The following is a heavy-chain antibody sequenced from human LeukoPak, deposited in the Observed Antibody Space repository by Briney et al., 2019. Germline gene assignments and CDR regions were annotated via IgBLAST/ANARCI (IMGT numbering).Heavy chain of an antibody. V-gene: IGHV4-34*01. CDR1: GGSFSGYY. D-gene: IGHD3-3*01. CDR3: ARAHTIFGVANAFDI. J-gene: IGHJ3*02. Sequence: SETLSLTCAVYGGSFSGYYWSWIRQPPGKGLEWIGEINRSGSTNYNPSLKSRVTISVDTSKNQFSLKLSSVTAADTAVYYCARAHTIFGVANAFDIWGQGTMVTVSS. CDR2: INRSGST.